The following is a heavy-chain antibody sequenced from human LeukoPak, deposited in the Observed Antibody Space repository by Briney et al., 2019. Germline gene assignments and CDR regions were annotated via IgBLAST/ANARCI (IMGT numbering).Heavy chain of an antibody. D-gene: IGHD2/OR15-2a*01. CDR3: ARAFRARYFDL. Sequence: SETLSLTCAVSGGSLSDNKIYWGWIRQSPGKGLQWIGSIDYSGTTYYNPSLQSRVIVSVDTSNNQFSLRLDSVTAADTAVYYCARAFRARYFDLWGRGTLVTVSS. CDR2: IDYSGTT. V-gene: IGHV4-39*01. J-gene: IGHJ2*01. CDR1: GGSLSDNKIY.